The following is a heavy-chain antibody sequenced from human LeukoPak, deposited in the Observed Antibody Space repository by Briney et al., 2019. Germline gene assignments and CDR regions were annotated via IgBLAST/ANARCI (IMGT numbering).Heavy chain of an antibody. CDR1: GFILKNHW. D-gene: IGHD3-16*01. Sequence: GGSLRLSCEASGFILKNHWMTWVRQAPGKGLEWVAHINPDGSEKFYVDSVKGRFTISRDNAKNSLFLQLNSLRAEDTAVYYCARVWQYYYDYSAFDMWVQGTMVTVA. CDR3: ARVWQYYYDYSAFDM. J-gene: IGHJ3*02. V-gene: IGHV3-7*01. CDR2: INPDGSEK.